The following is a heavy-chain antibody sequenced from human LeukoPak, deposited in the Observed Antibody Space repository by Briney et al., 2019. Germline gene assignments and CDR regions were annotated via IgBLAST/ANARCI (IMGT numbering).Heavy chain of an antibody. J-gene: IGHJ5*02. CDR1: GYTFTSYG. Sequence: ASVKVSCKASGYTFTSYGISWVRQAPGQGLEWMGWISAYNGNTNYAQKLQGRVTMTTDTSTSTAYMELRSLRSDDTAVYYCARSKGYCSSISCYPWFDPWGQGTLVTVSS. CDR2: ISAYNGNT. CDR3: ARSKGYCSSISCYPWFDP. V-gene: IGHV1-18*01. D-gene: IGHD2-2*01.